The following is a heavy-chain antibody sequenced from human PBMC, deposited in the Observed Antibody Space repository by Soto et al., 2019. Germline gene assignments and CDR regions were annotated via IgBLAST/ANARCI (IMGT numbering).Heavy chain of an antibody. Sequence: SETLSLTCTVSGGSISSYYWSWIRQPPGKGLEWIGYIYYSGSTNYNPSLKSRVTISVDTSKNQFSLRLSSVTAADTAVYYCARGRYCSSTSCPQYNWFDPWGQGTLVTVSS. J-gene: IGHJ5*02. V-gene: IGHV4-59*01. D-gene: IGHD2-2*01. CDR3: ARGRYCSSTSCPQYNWFDP. CDR2: IYYSGST. CDR1: GGSISSYY.